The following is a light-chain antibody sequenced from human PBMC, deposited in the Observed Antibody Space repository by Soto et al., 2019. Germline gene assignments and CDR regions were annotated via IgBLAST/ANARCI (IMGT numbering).Light chain of an antibody. J-gene: IGKJ5*01. CDR1: QTISSTY. CDR2: CXS. Sequence: SVWTQCPGTLSLSPAERATLSCSAXQTISSTYFSWCQQKPGRAPRXLXDCXSSMATGSPDRISGSGSGTDFTLTSSRLDPEDSAVYYCQQYVNTTSTFGQGTRLEIK. V-gene: IGKV3-20*01. CDR3: QQYVNTTST.